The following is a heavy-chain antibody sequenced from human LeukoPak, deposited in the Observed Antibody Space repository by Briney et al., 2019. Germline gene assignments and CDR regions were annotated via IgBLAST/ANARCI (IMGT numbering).Heavy chain of an antibody. J-gene: IGHJ4*02. D-gene: IGHD6-13*01. CDR3: ATRIAAAGTNY. CDR1: GYTFTSYG. Sequence: ASVKVSCKASGYTFTSYGISWVRQAPGQGLEWMGWISAYNGNTNYVQKLQGRVTMTTDTSTSTAYMELRSLRSDDTAVYYCATRIAAAGTNYWGQGTLVTVSS. CDR2: ISAYNGNT. V-gene: IGHV1-18*01.